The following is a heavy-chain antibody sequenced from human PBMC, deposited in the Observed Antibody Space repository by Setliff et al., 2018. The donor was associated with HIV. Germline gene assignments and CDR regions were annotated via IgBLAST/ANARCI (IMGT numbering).Heavy chain of an antibody. J-gene: IGHJ6*03. D-gene: IGHD6-19*01. CDR3: AGVWEGWFHYYYYYYMDV. Sequence: ASVKVSCKASGYVFTTYVINWVRQAPGRGLELMGWINANTGNPRYAPGFTGRFVFSLDTSATTAHLQINGLKTDDTAVYYCAGVWEGWFHYYYYYYMDVWGKGTTVTVSS. CDR1: GYVFTTYV. V-gene: IGHV7-4-1*02. CDR2: INANTGNP.